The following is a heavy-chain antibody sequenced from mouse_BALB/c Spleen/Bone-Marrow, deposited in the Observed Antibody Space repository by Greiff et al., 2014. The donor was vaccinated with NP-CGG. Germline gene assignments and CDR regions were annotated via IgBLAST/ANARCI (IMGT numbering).Heavy chain of an antibody. Sequence: QVQLQQSGAELMKPGASVKISCKTSGYTFSSYWIEWVKQRPGHGLEWIGEILPGSGSTNSNEKFKGKATFTADTSSNTACMQLSSLTSEDSAVYYCARELGLRLAYWGQGTLVTVSA. D-gene: IGHD3-1*01. V-gene: IGHV1-9*01. CDR3: ARELGLRLAY. J-gene: IGHJ3*01. CDR1: GYTFSSYW. CDR2: ILPGSGST.